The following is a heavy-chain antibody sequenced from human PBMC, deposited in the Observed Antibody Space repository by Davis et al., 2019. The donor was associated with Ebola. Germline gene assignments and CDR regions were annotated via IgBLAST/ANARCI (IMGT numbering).Heavy chain of an antibody. D-gene: IGHD6-13*01. Sequence: MPSETLSLTCAVYGGSFRGYYWTWIRQPPGKGLEWIGEINHSGSTNYNPSLKSRLIISVDTSKNQFSLQLNSVTAADTAVYYCARGDLGGKQLVYWGQGTLVTVSS. V-gene: IGHV4-34*01. CDR3: ARGDLGGKQLVY. CDR2: INHSGST. J-gene: IGHJ4*02. CDR1: GGSFRGYY.